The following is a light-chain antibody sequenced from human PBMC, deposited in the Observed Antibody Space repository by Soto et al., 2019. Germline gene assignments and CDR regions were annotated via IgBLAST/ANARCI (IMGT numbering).Light chain of an antibody. Sequence: QSVLTQPASVSASPGQSITISCTGTSSDVGGYNYVSWYQQHPGKAPKLMIYEVTNRPSGVSNRFSGSKSGNTASLTISGLQAEDEADYYCSSYTSSSTPFVFGTGTKLTVL. V-gene: IGLV2-14*01. CDR1: SSDVGGYNY. CDR2: EVT. J-gene: IGLJ1*01. CDR3: SSYTSSSTPFV.